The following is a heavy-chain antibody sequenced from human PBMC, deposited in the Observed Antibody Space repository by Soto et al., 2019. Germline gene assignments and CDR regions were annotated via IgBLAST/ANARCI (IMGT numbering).Heavy chain of an antibody. Sequence: QVQLQESGPGLVKPSETLSLLCVVSGEALGSGHSYWNWVRQAPGKGLEWIGQISVTGAMKIRASLKSRVTMSVDTSKNHISLTLTSVTAADSVAYFCAIGRADSAGSSFGRRMDVWGQGTTVTVAS. J-gene: IGHJ6*02. D-gene: IGHD3-10*01. V-gene: IGHV4-61*01. CDR3: AIGRADSAGSSFGRRMDV. CDR1: GEALGSGHSY. CDR2: ISVTGAM.